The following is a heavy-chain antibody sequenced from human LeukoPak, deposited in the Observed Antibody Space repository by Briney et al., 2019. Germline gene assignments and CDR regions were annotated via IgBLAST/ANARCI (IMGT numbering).Heavy chain of an antibody. CDR3: ARGRGKYDFWSGSDAFDI. CDR2: INPKSGGT. J-gene: IGHJ3*02. CDR1: GYSFTDYY. D-gene: IGHD3-3*01. Sequence: ASVKVSCKAAGYSFTDYYMHWVRQAPGQGLEWMGWINPKSGGTNYAQKFQGRVTITADESTSTAYMELSSLRSEDTAVYYCARGRGKYDFWSGSDAFDIWGQGTMVTVSS. V-gene: IGHV1-2*02.